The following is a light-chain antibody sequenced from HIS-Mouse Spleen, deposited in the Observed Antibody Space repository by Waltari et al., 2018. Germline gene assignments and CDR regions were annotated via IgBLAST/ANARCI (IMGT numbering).Light chain of an antibody. CDR3: YSAADNNVV. CDR1: VLATKY. J-gene: IGLJ2*01. Sequence: SYELTQPSPVSVSPGQTARITCSGDVLATKYARWFQQKPGQAPVLVIYKDSERPSGIPERFSGSSSGTTVTLTISGAQVEDEADYYCYSAADNNVVFGGGTKLTVL. CDR2: KDS. V-gene: IGLV3-27*01.